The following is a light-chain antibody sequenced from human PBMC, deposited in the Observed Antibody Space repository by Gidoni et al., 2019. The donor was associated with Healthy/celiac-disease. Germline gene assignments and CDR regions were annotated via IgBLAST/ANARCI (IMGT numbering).Light chain of an antibody. CDR3: QQYDNLPLT. J-gene: IGKJ4*01. CDR2: DAS. V-gene: IGKV1-33*01. Sequence: DIQMNQSPSSLSASVGDRVTITFQASQDISNYLNWYQQKPGKAPKLLIYDASNLETGVPSRFSGSGSGTDFTFTISSLQPEDIATYYCQQYDNLPLTFGGGTKVEIK. CDR1: QDISNY.